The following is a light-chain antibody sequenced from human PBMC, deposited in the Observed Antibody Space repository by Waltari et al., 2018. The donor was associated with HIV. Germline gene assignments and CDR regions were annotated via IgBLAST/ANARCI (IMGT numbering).Light chain of an antibody. CDR1: SSNVGTYNL. Sequence: HSALTQPASVSGSPGQSITISCTGTSSNVGTYNLVSWYQQHPGQAPKLLIYEVKRRPSGLSDRFSGSKSGNTASLTVSGLQAEDEAIYYGCSYAGSDTLVFGGGTSLTIL. J-gene: IGLJ3*02. V-gene: IGLV2-23*02. CDR2: EVK. CDR3: CSYAGSDTLV.